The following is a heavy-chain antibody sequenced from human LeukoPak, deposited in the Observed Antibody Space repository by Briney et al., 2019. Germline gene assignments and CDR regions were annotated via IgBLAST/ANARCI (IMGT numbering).Heavy chain of an antibody. CDR1: GFTFSSYA. Sequence: PGGSLRLSCAASGFTFSSYAMRWVRQAPGKGLEWVSGISGSGGSTYYADSVKGRFTIARDNSKNTLYLQMNSLRAEDTAVYYCAKGNCRGTSCYSDHWGQGTLVTVSS. CDR3: AKGNCRGTSCYSDH. J-gene: IGHJ4*02. CDR2: ISGSGGST. D-gene: IGHD2-2*02. V-gene: IGHV3-23*01.